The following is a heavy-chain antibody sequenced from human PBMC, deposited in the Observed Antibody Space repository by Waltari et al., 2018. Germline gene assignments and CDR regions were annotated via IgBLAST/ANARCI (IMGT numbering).Heavy chain of an antibody. CDR1: GYSISSGYY. V-gene: IGHV4-38-2*01. Sequence: QVQLQESGPGLVKPSETLSLTCAVSGYSISSGYYWGWIRQPPGKGLEWIGSIYHSGSTYYNPYLKSRVTISVDTSKNQFSLKLSSVTAADTAVYYCARSTSGVDAFDIWGQGTMVTVSS. CDR3: ARSTSGVDAFDI. CDR2: IYHSGST. J-gene: IGHJ3*02. D-gene: IGHD3-16*01.